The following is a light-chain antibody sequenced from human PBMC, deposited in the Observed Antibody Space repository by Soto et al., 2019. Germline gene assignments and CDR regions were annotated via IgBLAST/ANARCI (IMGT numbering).Light chain of an antibody. CDR2: GAS. Sequence: EIVMTQSPDTLSVSPGERVTLSCRASQSVFSSLAWYQQKPGQAPRLLIYGASTRATGIPARFSGSGSETEFTLTISSLQSEDFAVYYCQQYNNWPPWTFGQGTKVDIK. J-gene: IGKJ1*01. V-gene: IGKV3-15*01. CDR1: QSVFSS. CDR3: QQYNNWPPWT.